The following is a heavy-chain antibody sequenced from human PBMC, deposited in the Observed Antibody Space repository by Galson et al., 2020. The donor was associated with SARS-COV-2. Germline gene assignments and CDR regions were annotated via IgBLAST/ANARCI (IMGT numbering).Heavy chain of an antibody. D-gene: IGHD6-6*01. Sequence: GGSLRLSCAASGFTFTTYGMSWGRQAPGKGLEWVASISGGGGNTYYADSVKGRFTITRDNSKNTLDLQMNSLRAEDTALYYCAKEGSSGYYYYMDVWGKGTTVTVSS. V-gene: IGHV3-23*01. CDR3: AKEGSSGYYYYMDV. CDR2: ISGGGGNT. J-gene: IGHJ6*03. CDR1: GFTFTTYG.